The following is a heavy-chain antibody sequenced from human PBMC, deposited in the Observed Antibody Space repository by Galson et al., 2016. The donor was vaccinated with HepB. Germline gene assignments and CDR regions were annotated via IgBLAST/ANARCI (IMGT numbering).Heavy chain of an antibody. Sequence: ETLSLTCAVSGASISSYYWSWLRQPPGKGLEWIGDFYYRGSTHSNPSLKSRVTISADTSKNQLSLNLRSVTAADTAVYYCAGDHGSSGWLYWGQGTLVTVSS. CDR1: GASISSYY. J-gene: IGHJ4*02. D-gene: IGHD6-19*01. CDR2: FYYRGST. V-gene: IGHV4-59*01. CDR3: AGDHGSSGWLY.